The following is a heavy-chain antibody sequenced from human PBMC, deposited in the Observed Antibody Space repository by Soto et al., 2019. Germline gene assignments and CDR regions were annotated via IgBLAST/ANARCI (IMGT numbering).Heavy chain of an antibody. J-gene: IGHJ4*02. Sequence: EVQLLESGGDLVQPGGSLRLSCETSGFTFSDHAMHWVRQAPGEGLEWVSGIRGDLVKTPYADSVKGRFTITRDNSKNTLYLQMNSLRAEDTAIYYCVKEGKMGVEGFDFWGQGTLVTVSS. D-gene: IGHD1-26*01. CDR2: IRGDLVKT. V-gene: IGHV3-23*01. CDR3: VKEGKMGVEGFDF. CDR1: GFTFSDHA.